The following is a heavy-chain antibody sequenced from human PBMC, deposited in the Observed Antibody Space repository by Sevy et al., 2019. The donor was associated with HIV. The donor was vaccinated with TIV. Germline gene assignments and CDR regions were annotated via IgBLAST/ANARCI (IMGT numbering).Heavy chain of an antibody. D-gene: IGHD3-9*01. Sequence: GGSLRLSCVVSGFTFTTSGMHWVRQAPGKGLEWVADLSYHGRDKFYADSVKGRFTISRDNSENILYLHMNSLRSEDTAVYYCAKDFTGYNGMDVWGQGTMVTVSS. CDR2: LSYHGRDK. J-gene: IGHJ6*02. V-gene: IGHV3-30*18. CDR1: GFTFTTSG. CDR3: AKDFTGYNGMDV.